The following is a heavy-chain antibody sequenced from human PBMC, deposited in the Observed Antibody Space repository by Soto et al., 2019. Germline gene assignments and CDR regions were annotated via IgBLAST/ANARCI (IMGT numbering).Heavy chain of an antibody. Sequence: SETLSLTCAVSGGSISSRSYYWGWIRQPPGKGLEWIGGIYYSGTTFYSPSLKSRVIISVDTSKNQFPLKLTSVTAADTAMYYCERQRESFQSWCDTWGQGTLVTVSS. D-gene: IGHD3-10*01. CDR1: GGSISSRSYY. V-gene: IGHV4-39*01. CDR2: IYYSGTT. J-gene: IGHJ5*02. CDR3: ERQRESFQSWCDT.